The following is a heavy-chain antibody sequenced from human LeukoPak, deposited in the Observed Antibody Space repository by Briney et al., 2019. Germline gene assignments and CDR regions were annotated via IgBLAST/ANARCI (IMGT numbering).Heavy chain of an antibody. Sequence: GGSLRLSCAASGFTFDDYAMHWVRQAPGKGLEWVSGISWNSGSLAYVDSVKGRFTISRDNAKNSLYLQMNSLRAEDTALYYCAKDTVTKRFASVPWFDPWGQGTLVTVSS. CDR1: GFTFDDYA. CDR2: ISWNSGSL. V-gene: IGHV3-9*01. CDR3: AKDTVTKRFASVPWFDP. D-gene: IGHD4-17*01. J-gene: IGHJ5*02.